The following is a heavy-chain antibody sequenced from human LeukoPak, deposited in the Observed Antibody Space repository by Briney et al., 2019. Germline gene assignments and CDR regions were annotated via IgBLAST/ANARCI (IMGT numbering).Heavy chain of an antibody. CDR3: ARDQSVRLLQTSSTYFKHVFAI. CDR1: GYTFTNYG. Sequence: ASVKVSCKTSGYTFTNYGISWVRQAPGLGLEWMGWISAYNGNTNYAQKVQGRVTMTTDTSTSAAYMERRSLRFDDTAVYYCARDQSVRLLQTSSTYFKHVFAIWGQGSMVTVSS. J-gene: IGHJ3*02. CDR2: ISAYNGNT. D-gene: IGHD6-13*01. V-gene: IGHV1-18*01.